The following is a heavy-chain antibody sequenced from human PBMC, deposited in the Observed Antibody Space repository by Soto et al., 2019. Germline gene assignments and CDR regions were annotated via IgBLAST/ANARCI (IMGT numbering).Heavy chain of an antibody. D-gene: IGHD7-27*01. CDR3: VRSSSNWGPDY. Sequence: QVQLVESGGGVVQPGRSLRISCAASGLTFSNYGMHWVRQAPGKGLEWVAVIWYDGRNKYYADSLKGRFTISRDNSKNTLYLQMNSLRVEDTAVYYCVRSSSNWGPDYWGQGTLVTVSS. J-gene: IGHJ4*02. CDR2: IWYDGRNK. CDR1: GLTFSNYG. V-gene: IGHV3-33*01.